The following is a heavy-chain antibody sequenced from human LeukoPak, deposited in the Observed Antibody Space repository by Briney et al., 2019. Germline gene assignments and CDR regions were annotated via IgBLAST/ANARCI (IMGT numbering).Heavy chain of an antibody. Sequence: SETLSLTCTVSGGSISSYYWSWLRQPPGKGLEWIGYIYYSGSTNYNPSLKSRVTISVDTSKNQFSLKLSSVTAADTAVYYCARDLRMVRGIGDGMDVWGQGTTVTVSS. V-gene: IGHV4-59*01. J-gene: IGHJ6*02. CDR3: ARDLRMVRGIGDGMDV. CDR1: GGSISSYY. CDR2: IYYSGST. D-gene: IGHD3-10*01.